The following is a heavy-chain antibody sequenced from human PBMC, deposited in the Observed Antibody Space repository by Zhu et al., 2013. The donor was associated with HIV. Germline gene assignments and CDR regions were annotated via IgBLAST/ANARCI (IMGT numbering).Heavy chain of an antibody. CDR1: GGSLKYTA. CDR3: AGGGAHVVLSAGNFDV. V-gene: IGHV1-69*06. D-gene: IGHD3-10*01. CDR2: IIPVFDTP. J-gene: IGHJ3*01. Sequence: QVQLAQSGAEVKRPGSSVKISCQASGGSLKYTAVSFIRQAPGQGLEWMGSIIPVFDTPKYGRFFQGRVTISADTSKTTVFMELTDLRVDDTAVFYCAGGGAHVVLSAGNFDVWGPGTLVTV.